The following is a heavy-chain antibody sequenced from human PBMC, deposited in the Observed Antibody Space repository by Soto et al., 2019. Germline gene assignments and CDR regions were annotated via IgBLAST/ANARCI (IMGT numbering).Heavy chain of an antibody. CDR2: ISTSSSTI. D-gene: IGHD6-13*01. CDR1: GFTFSRYE. J-gene: IGHJ4*02. CDR3: ARELAAAGSFDY. Sequence: GSLRLSCAACGFTFSRYEMNWVRQAPGKGLEWISYISTSSSTIYYADSVKGRFTISRDNAKNSLYLQMNSLRAEDTAVYYCARELAAAGSFDYWGQGNLVTVSS. V-gene: IGHV3-48*03.